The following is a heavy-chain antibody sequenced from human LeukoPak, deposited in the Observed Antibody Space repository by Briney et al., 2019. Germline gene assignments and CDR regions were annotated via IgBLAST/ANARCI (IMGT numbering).Heavy chain of an antibody. J-gene: IGHJ4*02. D-gene: IGHD3-10*01. Sequence: ASVKVSCKVSGYTLSELSMHWVRQAPGKGLEWMGGFDPEDGKTIYAQKFQGRVTMTEDTSTDTAYMELSSLTSEDTAFYYCATAVVYYDSGSYSDFWGQGTLVTVSS. CDR3: ATAVVYYDSGSYSDF. CDR1: GYTLSELS. V-gene: IGHV1-24*01. CDR2: FDPEDGKT.